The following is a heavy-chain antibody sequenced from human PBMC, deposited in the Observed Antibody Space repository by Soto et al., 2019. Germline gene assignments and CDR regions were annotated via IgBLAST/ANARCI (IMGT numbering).Heavy chain of an antibody. Sequence: VQLQESGPGLVKPSQTLSLPCTVSGGSISCGGYYWSWIRQHPGKGLEWIGYIYYSGSTYYNPCPNSRVTISVDTSKTQFSLKLTPVTAADTAVYYGAGSVFPWGQGTLVTVSS. V-gene: IGHV4-31*03. J-gene: IGHJ5*02. CDR3: AGSVFP. CDR1: GGSISCGGYY. CDR2: IYYSGST.